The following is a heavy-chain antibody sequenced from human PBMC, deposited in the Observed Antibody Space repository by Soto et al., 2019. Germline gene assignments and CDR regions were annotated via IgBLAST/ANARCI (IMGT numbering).Heavy chain of an antibody. Sequence: SETLSLTCAVYGGSFSGYYWSWIRQPPGKGLEWIGEINHSGSTNYNPSLKSRVTISVDTSKNQFSLELSSVTAADTAVYYCARGTRDIVVVVAATRFDDYYYMDVWGKGTTVTVSS. CDR3: ARGTRDIVVVVAATRFDDYYYMDV. CDR1: GGSFSGYY. CDR2: INHSGST. J-gene: IGHJ6*03. V-gene: IGHV4-34*01. D-gene: IGHD2-15*01.